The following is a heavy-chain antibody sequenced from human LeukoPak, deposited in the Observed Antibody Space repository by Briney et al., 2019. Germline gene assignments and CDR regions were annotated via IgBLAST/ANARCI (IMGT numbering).Heavy chain of an antibody. J-gene: IGHJ1*01. CDR3: ARGRQAYCGGDCRPQYFQR. CDR1: GFTFSSYS. D-gene: IGHD2-21*02. CDR2: ISSSSYI. V-gene: IGHV3-21*01. Sequence: GGSLRLSCAASGFTFSSYSMNWVRQAPGKGLEWVSSISSSSYIYYADSVKGRFTISRDNAKNSLYLQMNSLRAEDTAVYYCARGRQAYCGGDCRPQYFQRWGQGTLVTVSS.